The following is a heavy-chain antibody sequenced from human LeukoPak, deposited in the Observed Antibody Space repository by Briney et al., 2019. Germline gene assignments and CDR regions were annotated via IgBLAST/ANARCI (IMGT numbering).Heavy chain of an antibody. V-gene: IGHV3-23*01. CDR3: AKDFMVRGVIGSAFDI. CDR1: GFTFTNYA. Sequence: GGSLRLSCAASGFTFTNYAMTWVRQAPGKGLEWVSAIGRSDGSTYYADSVKGRFTISRDNSKNTLYLQMNSLRAEDTAVYYCAKDFMVRGVIGSAFDIWGQGTMVIVSS. D-gene: IGHD3-10*01. J-gene: IGHJ3*02. CDR2: IGRSDGST.